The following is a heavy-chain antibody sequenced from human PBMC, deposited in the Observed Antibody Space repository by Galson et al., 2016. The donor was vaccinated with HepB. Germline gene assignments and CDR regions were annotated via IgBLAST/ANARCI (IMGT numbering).Heavy chain of an antibody. CDR2: IGTAGST. Sequence: SLRLSCAASGFPFSSYDMHWVRHSTGKGLEWVSGIGTAGSTFYADSVKGRFNISRENAENSLYLQMNSLRVGDTAVYYCARGGLGYCNGGGCTPFDRWGQGTLVTVSS. J-gene: IGHJ5*02. D-gene: IGHD2-15*01. V-gene: IGHV3-13*01. CDR3: ARGGLGYCNGGGCTPFDR. CDR1: GFPFSSYD.